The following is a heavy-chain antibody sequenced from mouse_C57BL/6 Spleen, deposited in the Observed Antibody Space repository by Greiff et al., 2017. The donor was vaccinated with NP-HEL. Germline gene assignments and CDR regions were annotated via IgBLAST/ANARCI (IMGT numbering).Heavy chain of an antibody. V-gene: IGHV1-63*01. CDR3: ARFHYYGSSYSGWYFDV. D-gene: IGHD1-1*01. CDR1: GYTFTNYW. Sequence: VQLQQSGAELVRPGTSVKMSCKASGYTFTNYWIGWAKQRPGHGLEWIGDIYPGGGYTNYNEKFKGKATLTADKSSSTAYMQFSSLTSEDSAIYYCARFHYYGSSYSGWYFDVWGTGTTVTVSS. CDR2: IYPGGGYT. J-gene: IGHJ1*03.